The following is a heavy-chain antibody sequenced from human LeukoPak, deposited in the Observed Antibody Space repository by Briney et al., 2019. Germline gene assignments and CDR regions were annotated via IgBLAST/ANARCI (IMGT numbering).Heavy chain of an antibody. CDR2: INHSGST. CDR3: ARGHRQLVTRSYYYYYYMDV. CDR1: GGSFSGYY. V-gene: IGHV4-34*01. D-gene: IGHD6-13*01. J-gene: IGHJ6*03. Sequence: SETLSLTCAVYGGSFSGYYWSWIRQPPGKGLEWIGEINHSGSTNYNPSLKSRVTISVDTSKNQFSLKLSSVTAADTAVYYCARGHRQLVTRSYYYYYYMDVWGKGTTVTVSS.